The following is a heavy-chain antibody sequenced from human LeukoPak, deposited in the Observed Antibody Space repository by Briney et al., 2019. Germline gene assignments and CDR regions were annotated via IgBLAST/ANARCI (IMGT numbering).Heavy chain of an antibody. CDR1: GFTFSSYW. J-gene: IGHJ4*02. CDR2: INSDGSST. CDR3: AILWFGELNDY. D-gene: IGHD3-10*01. V-gene: IGHV3-74*01. Sequence: GGSLRLPCAASGFTFSSYWMHWVRQAPGKGLVWVSRINSDGSSTTYADSVKGRFTISRDNAKNTLYLQMNSLRAEDTAVYYCAILWFGELNDYWGQGTLVTVSS.